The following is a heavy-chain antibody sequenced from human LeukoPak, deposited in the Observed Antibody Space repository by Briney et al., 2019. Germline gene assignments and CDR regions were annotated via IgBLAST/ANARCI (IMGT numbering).Heavy chain of an antibody. CDR2: IYYSGST. CDR1: GGSISSYY. V-gene: IGHV4-59*01. D-gene: IGHD3-10*01. J-gene: IGHJ6*02. Sequence: SETLSLTCTVSGGSISSYYWSWIRQPPGKGLEWIGYIYYSGSTNYNPSLKSRVTISVDTSKNQFSLKLSSVTAADTAVYYCAGVHHPNLWFGELWNYYYYGMDVWGQGTTVTVSS. CDR3: AGVHHPNLWFGELWNYYYYGMDV.